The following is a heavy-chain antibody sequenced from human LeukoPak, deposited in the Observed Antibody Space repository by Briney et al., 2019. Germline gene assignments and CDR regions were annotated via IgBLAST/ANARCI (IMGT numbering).Heavy chain of an antibody. J-gene: IGHJ4*02. CDR2: IYYTGST. CDR1: SDSFSNYY. CDR3: ARDRYGSGSEVDY. Sequence: SETLSLTCTVSSDSFSNYYWSWIRQPPGKGLEWIGYIYYTGSTNYNPSLKSRVTISVDTSKNQFSLKLTSVTAADTAVYYCARDRYGSGSEVDYWGQGTLVTVSS. D-gene: IGHD3-10*01. V-gene: IGHV4-59*01.